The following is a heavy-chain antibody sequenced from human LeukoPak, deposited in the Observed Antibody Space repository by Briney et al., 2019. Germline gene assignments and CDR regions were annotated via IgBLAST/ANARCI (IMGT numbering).Heavy chain of an antibody. Sequence: WGALRLSCAASGFTFSSYAMSWVRQAPGKGLEWVSAISCSGGSTYYADSVKGRFTISRDNSKNTLYLQMNSLRAEDTAVYYCAKGSREWELLVWGQGNLVTVSS. V-gene: IGHV3-23*01. J-gene: IGHJ4*02. CDR2: ISCSGGST. D-gene: IGHD1-26*01. CDR3: AKGSREWELLV. CDR1: GFTFSSYA.